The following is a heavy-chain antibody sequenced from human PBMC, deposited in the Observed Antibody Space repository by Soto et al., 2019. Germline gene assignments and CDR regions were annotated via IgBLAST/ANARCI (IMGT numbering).Heavy chain of an antibody. V-gene: IGHV3-30*18. D-gene: IGHD1-26*01. J-gene: IGHJ4*02. Sequence: QVQLVESGGGVVQPGRSLRLSCAASGFTFSSYGMHWVRQAPGKGLEWVAVISYDGSNKYYADSVKGRFTISRDNSKNTLYLQMNSLRAEDTAVYYCAKDVGSPQGIFDYWGQGTLVTVSS. CDR2: ISYDGSNK. CDR1: GFTFSSYG. CDR3: AKDVGSPQGIFDY.